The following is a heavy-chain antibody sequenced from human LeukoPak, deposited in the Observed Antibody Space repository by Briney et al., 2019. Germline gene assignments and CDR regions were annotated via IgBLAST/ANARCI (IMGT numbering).Heavy chain of an antibody. Sequence: PGGSLRLSCAASGFTFSSYAMSWVRQAPGKGLEWVSAISGSGGSTYYADSVKGRFTISRDNSKNTLYLQMNSLRAEDTAVYYCAKGWYCSSTSCPNWFDPWGQGTLVTVSS. CDR2: ISGSGGST. D-gene: IGHD2-2*01. V-gene: IGHV3-23*01. J-gene: IGHJ5*02. CDR3: AKGWYCSSTSCPNWFDP. CDR1: GFTFSSYA.